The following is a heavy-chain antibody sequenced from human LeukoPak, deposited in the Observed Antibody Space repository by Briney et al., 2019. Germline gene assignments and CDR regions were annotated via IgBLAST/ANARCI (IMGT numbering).Heavy chain of an antibody. CDR2: MNPNSGNT. J-gene: IGHJ4*02. V-gene: IGHV1-8*03. Sequence: GGSVKVSCKAFGYTLTRFDINLVGPGTWQGLEWMGWMNPNSGNTGYAQKYQGRVTITRNTSTTTTYMELSSLRSEDTAVYYCTRVYGSADYWGQGTLVTVSS. CDR3: TRVYGSADY. CDR1: GYTLTRFD. D-gene: IGHD1-26*01.